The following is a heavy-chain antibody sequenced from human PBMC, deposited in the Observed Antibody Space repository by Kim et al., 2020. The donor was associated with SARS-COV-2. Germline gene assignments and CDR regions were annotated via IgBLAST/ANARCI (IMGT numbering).Heavy chain of an antibody. CDR3: GSRTPHETGVGVVDY. Sequence: GGSLRLSCAASGITFSRYEMNWVRQAPGKGLEWLSYITSSGETVFYADSVKGRFSISRDNAKNSLYLQMNRLRAEDTGFYYCGSRTPHETGVGVVDYWGQGTLVTVPS. CDR2: ITSSGETV. V-gene: IGHV3-48*03. J-gene: IGHJ4*02. D-gene: IGHD2-21*01. CDR1: GITFSRYE.